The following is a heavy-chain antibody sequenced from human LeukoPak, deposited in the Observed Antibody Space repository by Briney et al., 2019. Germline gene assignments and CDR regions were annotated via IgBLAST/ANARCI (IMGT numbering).Heavy chain of an antibody. J-gene: IGHJ4*02. CDR3: ARARQHTYYYDSSGYYYFDY. Sequence: GASVRVSCKAYGYTFTGYYMHWVRQAPGQGLEWMGRINPNSGGTNYAQKFQGRVTMTRDTSISTAHMELSRLRSDDTAVYYCARARQHTYYYDSSGYYYFDYWGQGTLVTVSS. V-gene: IGHV1-2*06. CDR2: INPNSGGT. D-gene: IGHD3-22*01. CDR1: GYTFTGYY.